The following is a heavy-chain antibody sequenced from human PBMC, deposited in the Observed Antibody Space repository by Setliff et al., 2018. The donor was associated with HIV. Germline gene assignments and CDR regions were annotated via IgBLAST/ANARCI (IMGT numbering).Heavy chain of an antibody. D-gene: IGHD3-10*01. CDR3: ARSSYYGSGSYTDY. Sequence: SETLSLTCTVSGGSFSSVSYYWNWIRQPAGKGLEWIGRIYFSGSTNYNPSLNSRVTISVDTSKKQFSLKLRSVTAADTAVYYCARSSYYGSGSYTDYWGQGTLVTVSS. CDR1: GGSFSSVSYY. J-gene: IGHJ4*02. V-gene: IGHV4-61*02. CDR2: IYFSGST.